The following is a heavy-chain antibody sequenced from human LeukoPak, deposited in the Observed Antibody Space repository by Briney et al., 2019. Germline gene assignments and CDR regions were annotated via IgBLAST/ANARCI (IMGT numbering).Heavy chain of an antibody. D-gene: IGHD1-26*01. CDR2: ISGSGGAGT. Sequence: PGGSLRLSFAGSGFPFSSYAMSWVRQAPGKGLEWVSTISGSGGAGTYYADSVKGRFTVSRDNSRNTLYLPMNSLRAEGTAVYYCVKDRGGSPFYGMDVWGQGTTVTVSS. J-gene: IGHJ6*02. V-gene: IGHV3-23*01. CDR1: GFPFSSYA. CDR3: VKDRGGSPFYGMDV.